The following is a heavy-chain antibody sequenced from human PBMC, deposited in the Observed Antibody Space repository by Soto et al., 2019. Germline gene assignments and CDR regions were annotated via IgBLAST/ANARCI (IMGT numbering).Heavy chain of an antibody. V-gene: IGHV1-18*01. CDR2: ISAYNGNT. CDR3: ARDRLHYYDSSGYYSENYYGMDV. CDR1: GYTFTSYG. J-gene: IGHJ6*02. Sequence: ASVKVSCKASGYTFTSYGISGVRQAPGQGLEWMGWISAYNGNTNYAQKLQGRVTMTTDTSTSTAYMELRSLRSDDTAVYYCARDRLHYYDSSGYYSENYYGMDVWGQGTTVTVSS. D-gene: IGHD3-22*01.